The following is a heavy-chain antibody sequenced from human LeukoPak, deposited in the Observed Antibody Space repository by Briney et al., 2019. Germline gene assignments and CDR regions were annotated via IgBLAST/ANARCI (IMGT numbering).Heavy chain of an antibody. D-gene: IGHD3-3*01. J-gene: IGHJ4*02. CDR2: IYYSGST. CDR3: ARGGKTHHYDFWSGYYTFDY. CDR1: GGSISSGGYY. V-gene: IGHV4-31*03. Sequence: PSETLSLTYTVSGGSISSGGYYWSWIRQHPGKGLEWIGYIYYSGSTYYNPSLKSRVTISVDTSKNQFSLKLSSVTAADTAVYYCARGGKTHHYDFWSGYYTFDYWGQGTLVTVSS.